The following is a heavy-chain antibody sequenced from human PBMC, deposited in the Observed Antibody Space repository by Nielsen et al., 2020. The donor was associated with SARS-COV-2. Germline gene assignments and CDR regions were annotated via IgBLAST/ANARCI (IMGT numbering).Heavy chain of an antibody. Sequence: GGSLRLSCAASGFTFSGSAMHWVRQASGKGLEWVGRIRSKANSYATAYAASVKGRFTISRDDSKNTAYLQMNSLKTEDTAVYYCTRRVRSDYGDYAPFDYWGQGTLVTVSS. D-gene: IGHD4-17*01. J-gene: IGHJ4*02. CDR1: GFTFSGSA. V-gene: IGHV3-73*01. CDR3: TRRVRSDYGDYAPFDY. CDR2: IRSKANSYAT.